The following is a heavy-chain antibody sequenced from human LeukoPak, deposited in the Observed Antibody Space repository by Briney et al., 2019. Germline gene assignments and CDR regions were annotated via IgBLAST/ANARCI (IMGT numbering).Heavy chain of an antibody. D-gene: IGHD5-18*01. V-gene: IGHV1-69*04. J-gene: IGHJ3*02. Sequence: GASVKVSCKAPGGTFSSYAISWVRQAPGQGLEWMGRIIPILGIANYAQKFQGRVTITADKSTSTAYMELSSLRSEDTAVYYCARDQELQLWNTRSYAFDIWGQGTMVTVSS. CDR2: IIPILGIA. CDR3: ARDQELQLWNTRSYAFDI. CDR1: GGTFSSYA.